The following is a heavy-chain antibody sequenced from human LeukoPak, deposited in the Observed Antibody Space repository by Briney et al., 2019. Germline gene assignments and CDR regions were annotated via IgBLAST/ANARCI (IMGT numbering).Heavy chain of an antibody. CDR1: GGSISSYF. J-gene: IGHJ4*02. CDR3: ARGTIKAVAGR. V-gene: IGHV4-59*01. CDR2: IYDSGST. Sequence: PSEALSLTCTVPGGSISSYFWSCIRQPPGKGLEWIGFIYDSGSTNYNPSLKSRVTLSVDTSKNQFSLKLSSVTAAGRAVYYCARGTIKAVAGRWGQGTLVTVSS. D-gene: IGHD6-19*01.